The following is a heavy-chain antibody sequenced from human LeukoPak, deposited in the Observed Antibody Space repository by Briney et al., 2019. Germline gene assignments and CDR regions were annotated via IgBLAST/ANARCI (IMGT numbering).Heavy chain of an antibody. J-gene: IGHJ4*02. V-gene: IGHV1-8*01. D-gene: IGHD6-6*01. CDR1: GYTFTSYD. CDR2: MNPNSGNT. Sequence: SVKLSCKASGYTFTSYDINWVRQATGQGLEWMGWMNPNSGNTGYAQKFQGRVTMTRNTSINTAYMELSSLRSEDTAVYYCARGFSIRSNSSGYWGQGNLATVSS. CDR3: ARGFSIRSNSSGY.